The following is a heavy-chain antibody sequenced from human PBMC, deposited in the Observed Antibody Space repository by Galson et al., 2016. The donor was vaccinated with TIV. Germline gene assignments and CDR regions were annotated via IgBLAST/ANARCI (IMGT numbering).Heavy chain of an antibody. CDR3: ARHDLWYYVGS. Sequence: LSLTCPVSGDFNTSYYWSWIRQSPGKGLAWIGYFYHSGSTKYNPSLGSRVTISVDMSKDQFSLKMTSGTAADTAVYYCARHDLWYYVGSWGQGALVIVSS. D-gene: IGHD2-8*02. CDR1: GDFNTSYY. V-gene: IGHV4-59*08. J-gene: IGHJ4*02. CDR2: FYHSGST.